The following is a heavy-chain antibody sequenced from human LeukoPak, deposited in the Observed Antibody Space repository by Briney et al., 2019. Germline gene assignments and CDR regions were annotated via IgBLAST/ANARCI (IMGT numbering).Heavy chain of an antibody. Sequence: GGSLRLSCAASGFTFSTYAMSWVRQVPGKGLEWVSGISANGGGTFYADSVKGRLTISRDNSKNTLYLQMNSLRAEDTAVYYCAKDRTYLDAFDIWGQGTKVTVSS. CDR2: ISANGGGT. J-gene: IGHJ3*02. V-gene: IGHV3-23*01. D-gene: IGHD2-2*01. CDR1: GFTFSTYA. CDR3: AKDRTYLDAFDI.